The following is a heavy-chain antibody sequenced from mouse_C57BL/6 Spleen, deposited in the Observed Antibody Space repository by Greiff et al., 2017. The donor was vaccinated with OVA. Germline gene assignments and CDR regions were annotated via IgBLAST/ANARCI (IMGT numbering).Heavy chain of an antibody. CDR3: AGVYGWYFDV. J-gene: IGHJ1*03. CDR1: GFTFSDYY. Sequence: EVHLVESGGGLVQPGGSLKLSCAASGFTFSDYYMYWVRQTPEKRLEWVAYISNGGGSTYYPDTVKGRFTISRDNAKNTLYLQMSRLKSEDTAMYYCAGVYGWYFDVWGTGTTVTVSS. CDR2: ISNGGGST. V-gene: IGHV5-12*01. D-gene: IGHD1-1*01.